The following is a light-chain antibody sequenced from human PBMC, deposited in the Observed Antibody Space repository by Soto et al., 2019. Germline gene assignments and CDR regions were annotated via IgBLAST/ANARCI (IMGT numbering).Light chain of an antibody. CDR3: QVWDSSTYVV. J-gene: IGLJ2*01. CDR1: NIGSKN. Sequence: SYELTQPLSVSVALGQTARITCGGNNIGSKNVHWYQQKPGQAPVLAIYRDSNRPSGIPERFSGSNSGNTATLTISRAQAGDEADYYCQVWDSSTYVVFGGGTKLTVL. CDR2: RDS. V-gene: IGLV3-9*01.